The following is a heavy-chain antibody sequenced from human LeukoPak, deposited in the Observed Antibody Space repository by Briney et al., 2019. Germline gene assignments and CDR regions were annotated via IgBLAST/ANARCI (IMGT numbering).Heavy chain of an antibody. Sequence: SETLSLTXTVSGGSISSGSYYWSRIRQPAGKGLEWIGRIYTSWSTNYNPSLKSRVSISIDTSKNQFSLKLSSVTAADTAVYYCARGAGSSSRVRYSYMDVWGKGTTVTVSS. CDR1: GGSISSGSYY. V-gene: IGHV4-61*02. CDR3: ARGAGSSSRVRYSYMDV. D-gene: IGHD2-2*01. J-gene: IGHJ6*03. CDR2: IYTSWST.